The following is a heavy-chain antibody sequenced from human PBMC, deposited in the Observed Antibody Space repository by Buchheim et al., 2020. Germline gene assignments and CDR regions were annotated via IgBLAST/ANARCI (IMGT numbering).Heavy chain of an antibody. D-gene: IGHD4-17*01. CDR3: AKEKEDGDYEDYFDY. CDR2: ISYDGSNK. CDR1: GFTFSSYG. V-gene: IGHV3-30*18. Sequence: QVQLVESGGGVVQPGRSLRLSCAASGFTFSSYGMHWVRQAPGKGLEWVAVISYDGSNKYYADSVKGRFTISRDNSKHTLYLQMNSLRAEDTAVYYCAKEKEDGDYEDYFDYWGQGTL. J-gene: IGHJ4*02.